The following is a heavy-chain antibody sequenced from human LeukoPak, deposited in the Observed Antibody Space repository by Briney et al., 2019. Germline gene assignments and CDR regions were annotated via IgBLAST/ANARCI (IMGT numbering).Heavy chain of an antibody. Sequence: ASVKVSCKASGGTFSSYAISLVRQAPGQGLEWMGRIIPIFGTANYAQKFQGRVTITTDESTSTAYMELSSLRSEDTAVYYCATSGSWRHAFDIWGQGTMVTVSS. CDR3: ATSGSWRHAFDI. CDR2: IIPIFGTA. D-gene: IGHD1-26*01. J-gene: IGHJ3*02. CDR1: GGTFSSYA. V-gene: IGHV1-69*05.